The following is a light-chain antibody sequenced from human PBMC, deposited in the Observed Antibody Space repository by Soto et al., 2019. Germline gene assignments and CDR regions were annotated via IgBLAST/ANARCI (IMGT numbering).Light chain of an antibody. CDR2: ATS. CDR3: QQYDGSPLS. Sequence: EVVLTQSPGTLSLSPGERTTLSCRASQTVRTTYLAWYQQKPGQAPRLLIYATSSRATDTPDRFSGSGSGTEFTLTTSGLEPEDFGLYYCQQYDGSPLSFGGGTKVEIK. V-gene: IGKV3-20*01. CDR1: QTVRTTY. J-gene: IGKJ4*01.